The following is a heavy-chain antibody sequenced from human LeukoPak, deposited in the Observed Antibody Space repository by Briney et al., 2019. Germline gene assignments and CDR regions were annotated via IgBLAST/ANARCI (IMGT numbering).Heavy chain of an antibody. CDR3: ARRGAARRYNGLDV. V-gene: IGHV4-59*08. CDR2: IYYSGST. CDR1: GGFISSYY. J-gene: IGHJ6*02. D-gene: IGHD6-6*01. Sequence: SETLSLTCTVSGGFISSYYWSWIRQPPGKGLEWIGYIYYSGSTTYNPSLKSRVSISVDTSQNQFSLQLSSVTAADTAVYYCARRGAARRYNGLDVWGQGTTVTVSS.